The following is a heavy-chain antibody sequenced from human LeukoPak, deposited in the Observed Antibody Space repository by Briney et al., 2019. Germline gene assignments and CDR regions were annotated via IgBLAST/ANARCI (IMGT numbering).Heavy chain of an antibody. J-gene: IGHJ3*02. Sequence: ASVKVSCKTSGYTFRTYAMHWVRQAPGQRLGWMGWINSGNGNTKYSQNFQGRVTITRDTSASTAYMELSSLRSEDTAVYYCARGTNYGDYSVGDAFDIWGQGTMVTVSS. V-gene: IGHV1-3*01. D-gene: IGHD4-17*01. CDR1: GYTFRTYA. CDR3: ARGTNYGDYSVGDAFDI. CDR2: INSGNGNT.